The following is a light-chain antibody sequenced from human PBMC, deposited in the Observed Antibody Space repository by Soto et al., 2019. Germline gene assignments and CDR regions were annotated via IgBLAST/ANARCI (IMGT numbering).Light chain of an antibody. V-gene: IGLV1-40*01. CDR2: ANI. CDR3: QSYDSSLSAWKV. Sequence: QSVLTQPPSVSGAPGQRVSISCTGSNTNIGAGYDVNWYQQLPGTAPKLLIYANINRPSGVPDRFSGSKSGASAFLVITGLQAEDEADYYCQSYDSSLSAWKVFGGGTKVTVI. J-gene: IGLJ3*02. CDR1: NTNIGAGYD.